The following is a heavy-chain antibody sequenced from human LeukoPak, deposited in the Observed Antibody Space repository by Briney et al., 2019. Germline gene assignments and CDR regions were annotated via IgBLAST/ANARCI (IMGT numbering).Heavy chain of an antibody. D-gene: IGHD2-15*01. CDR2: IYYSGST. CDR1: GGSIASADDY. V-gene: IGHV4-39*07. Sequence: PSETLSLTCIVSGGSIASADDYWGWIRQPPGKGLEWIGSIYYSGSTYYNPSLKSRVTISVDTSKNQFSLKLSSVTAADTAVYYCARGAVDRPDYYYYYYMDVWGKGTTVTVSS. J-gene: IGHJ6*03. CDR3: ARGAVDRPDYYYYYYMDV.